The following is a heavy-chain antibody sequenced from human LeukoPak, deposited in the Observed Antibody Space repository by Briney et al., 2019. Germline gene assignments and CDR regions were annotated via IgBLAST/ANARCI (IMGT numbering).Heavy chain of an antibody. V-gene: IGHV5-51*01. J-gene: IGHJ4*02. CDR3: ARYLWVGATAPRYFDY. Sequence: PGESLQISCKGSGYSFTSYWIGWVRPMPGKGLEWMGIIYPGDSDTRYSPSFQGQVTISADKSISTAYLQWSSLKASDTAMYYCARYLWVGATAPRYFDYWGQGTLVTVSS. CDR1: GYSFTSYW. CDR2: IYPGDSDT. D-gene: IGHD1-26*01.